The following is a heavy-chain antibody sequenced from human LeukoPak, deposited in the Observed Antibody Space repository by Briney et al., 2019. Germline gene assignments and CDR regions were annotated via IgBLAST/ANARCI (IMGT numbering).Heavy chain of an antibody. CDR2: IIPIFGTA. Sequence: SVKVSCKASGGTFSIYAISWVRQAPGRGLEWMGGIIPIFGTANYAQKFQGRVTITADESTSTAYMELSSLRSEDTAVYYCARGIEIAVDYYDSSGYSNDAFDIWGQGTMVTVSS. J-gene: IGHJ3*02. D-gene: IGHD3-22*01. V-gene: IGHV1-69*13. CDR3: ARGIEIAVDYYDSSGYSNDAFDI. CDR1: GGTFSIYA.